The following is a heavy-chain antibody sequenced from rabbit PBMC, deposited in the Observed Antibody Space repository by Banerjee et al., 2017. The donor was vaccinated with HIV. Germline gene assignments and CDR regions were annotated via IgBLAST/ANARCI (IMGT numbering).Heavy chain of an antibody. CDR3: ASRYSYDDYGDPYYFNL. J-gene: IGHJ4*01. CDR2: IDGGSSGSA. D-gene: IGHD2-1*01. Sequence: QSLEESGGDLVKPGASLTLTCTASGFSFSSSYWICWVRQAPGKGLEWIGCIDGGSSGSAYYASWVKGRSTISKSSSTTVTLQMTSLTAADTATYFCASRYSYDDYGDPYYFNLWGPGTLVTVS. V-gene: IGHV1S40*01. CDR1: GFSFSSSYW.